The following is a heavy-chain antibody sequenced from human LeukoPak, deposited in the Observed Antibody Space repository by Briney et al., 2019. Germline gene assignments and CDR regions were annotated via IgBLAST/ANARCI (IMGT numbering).Heavy chain of an antibody. D-gene: IGHD5-24*01. J-gene: IGHJ4*02. CDR3: ASMMATIY. Sequence: KPSKTLSLTCAVYGGSFSGYYWSWIRQPPGKGLEWIGEINHSGSTNYNPSLKSRVTISVDTSKNQFFLKLSSVTAADTAVYYCASMMATIYWGQGTLVTVSS. CDR2: INHSGST. V-gene: IGHV4-34*01. CDR1: GGSFSGYY.